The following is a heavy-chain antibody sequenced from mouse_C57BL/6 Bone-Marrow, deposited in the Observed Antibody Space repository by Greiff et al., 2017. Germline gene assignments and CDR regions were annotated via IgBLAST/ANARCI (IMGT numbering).Heavy chain of an antibody. V-gene: IGHV1-9*01. D-gene: IGHD2-4*01. CDR3: ARGKPYDYLPYYAMDY. Sequence: VQLQESGAELMKPGASVKLSCKATGYTFTGYWIEWVKQRPGHGLEWIGEILPGSGSTNYNEKFKGKATFTADTSSNTAYMQLSSLTTEDSAIYYCARGKPYDYLPYYAMDYWGQGTSVTVSS. CDR1: GYTFTGYW. CDR2: ILPGSGST. J-gene: IGHJ4*01.